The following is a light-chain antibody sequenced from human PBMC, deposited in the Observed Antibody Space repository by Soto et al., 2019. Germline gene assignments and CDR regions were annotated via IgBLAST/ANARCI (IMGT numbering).Light chain of an antibody. J-gene: IGLJ2*01. CDR3: SSYTGSSTPVV. V-gene: IGLV2-14*01. CDR1: SSDVGGYNL. Sequence: QSALTQPASVSGSPGQSITISCTGTSSDVGGYNLVSWYQQNPGEAPKVIIYDVSYRPSGVSNRFSGSKSGNTASLTISGLQAEDEADYFCSSYTGSSTPVVFGGGTKLTVL. CDR2: DVS.